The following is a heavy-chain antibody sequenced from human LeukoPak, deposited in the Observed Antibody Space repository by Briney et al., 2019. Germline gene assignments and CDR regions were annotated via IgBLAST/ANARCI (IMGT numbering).Heavy chain of an antibody. CDR1: GYTFTSYG. CDR2: ISVYNGNT. D-gene: IGHD3-10*01. V-gene: IGHV1-18*01. CDR3: ARTSYGSGSYDAFDI. J-gene: IGHJ3*02. Sequence: ASVKVSCKASGYTFTSYGISWVRQAPGQGLEWMGWISVYNGNTNYAQKLQDRVTMTTDTSTSTAYMELRSLRSDDTAVYYCARTSYGSGSYDAFDIWGQGTMVTVSS.